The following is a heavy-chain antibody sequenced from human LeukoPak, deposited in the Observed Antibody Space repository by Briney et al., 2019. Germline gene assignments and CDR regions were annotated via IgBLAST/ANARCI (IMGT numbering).Heavy chain of an antibody. CDR1: GGSISSGGYY. Sequence: SETLSLTCTVSGGSISSGGYYWSWIRPPPGKGLDWIGYIYHSGSTYYNPSLKSRVTISVDRSKNQFSLKLSSVTAADTAVYYCASLPSSAPLAYGSGSYGGFDYWGQGTLATVSS. D-gene: IGHD3-10*01. J-gene: IGHJ4*02. CDR3: ASLPSSAPLAYGSGSYGGFDY. V-gene: IGHV4-30-2*01. CDR2: IYHSGST.